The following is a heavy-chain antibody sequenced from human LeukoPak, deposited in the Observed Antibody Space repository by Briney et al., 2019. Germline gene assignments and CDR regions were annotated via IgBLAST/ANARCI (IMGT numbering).Heavy chain of an antibody. J-gene: IGHJ3*02. V-gene: IGHV1-3*01. CDR3: ARHNDRTRGAFDI. D-gene: IGHD1-1*01. CDR1: GYTFTNYA. Sequence: GASVKVSCKASGYTFTNYAIHWVRQAPGQRLEWMGWINAGNGNTKYSQKFQGRVTFTRDTSASTAYMELSSLSSEDTAVYHCARHNDRTRGAFDIWGQGTMVTVSS. CDR2: INAGNGNT.